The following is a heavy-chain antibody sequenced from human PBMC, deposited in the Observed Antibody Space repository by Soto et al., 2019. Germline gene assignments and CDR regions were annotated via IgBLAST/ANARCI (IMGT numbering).Heavy chain of an antibody. CDR1: GFSFSSYA. Sequence: GGSLRLSCAASGFSFSSYAMTWVRQAPGKGLEWLSSINPGGDDTFYADSVKGRFTISRDNSGNTLYVQMSSLRAEDTAIYYCAKGRGTSTETSNWRTFDSWGQGTLVTVSS. CDR3: AKGRGTSTETSNWRTFDS. D-gene: IGHD6-13*01. J-gene: IGHJ4*02. V-gene: IGHV3-23*01. CDR2: INPGGDDT.